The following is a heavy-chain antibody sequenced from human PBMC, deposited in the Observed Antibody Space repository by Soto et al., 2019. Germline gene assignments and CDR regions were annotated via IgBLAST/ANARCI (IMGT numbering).Heavy chain of an antibody. CDR1: GGSIRSSTYY. V-gene: IGHV4-39*01. Sequence: SETLSLTCTVSGGSIRSSTYYWGWIRQPPGKGLEWIGSIYYSGSTHYNPSLKSRVTMSVDTSTNQFSLKLNSVTAADTAVYYCTRHEAAAAADRPLDYRGQGPLVT. J-gene: IGHJ4*02. CDR2: IYYSGST. D-gene: IGHD6-13*01. CDR3: TRHEAAAAADRPLDY.